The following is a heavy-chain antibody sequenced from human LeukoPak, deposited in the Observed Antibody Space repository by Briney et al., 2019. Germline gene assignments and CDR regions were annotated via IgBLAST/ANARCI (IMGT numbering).Heavy chain of an antibody. V-gene: IGHV1-8*01. D-gene: IGHD4/OR15-4a*01. CDR2: MNPNSGDT. Sequence: GASVKVSCKASGYTFTSYDINWVRQATGQGLEWMGWMNPNSGDTGYAQKFQGRVTMTRSTSISTAYMELSSLRAEDTAVYYCARRAGAYSHPYDYWGQGTLVTVSS. J-gene: IGHJ4*02. CDR3: ARRAGAYSHPYDY. CDR1: GYTFTSYD.